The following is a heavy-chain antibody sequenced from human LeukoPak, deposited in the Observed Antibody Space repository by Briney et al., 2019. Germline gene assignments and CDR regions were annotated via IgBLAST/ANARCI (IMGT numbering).Heavy chain of an antibody. Sequence: SETLSLTCIVSDGSISGYYWSWIRQPAGKGLEWIGRIFSSGSSTYNPSLKSRVTMSVDTSKNQFSLKLSSVTAADTAVYYCASLGGTYDYWGQGTLVTVSS. D-gene: IGHD1-26*01. CDR2: IFSSGSS. CDR1: DGSISGYY. J-gene: IGHJ4*02. CDR3: ASLGGTYDY. V-gene: IGHV4-4*07.